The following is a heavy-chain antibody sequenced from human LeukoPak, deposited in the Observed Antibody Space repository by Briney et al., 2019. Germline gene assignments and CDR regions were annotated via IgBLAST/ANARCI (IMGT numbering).Heavy chain of an antibody. D-gene: IGHD4-23*01. CDR1: GFTFSSYS. CDR2: ISSSSSYI. Sequence: VGSLRLSCAASGFTFSSYSMNWVRQAPGKGLEWVSSISSSSSYIYYADSVKGRFTISRDNAKNSLYLQMNSLRAEDTAVYYCARDYGGNSGAFDIWGQGTMVTVSS. CDR3: ARDYGGNSGAFDI. V-gene: IGHV3-21*01. J-gene: IGHJ3*02.